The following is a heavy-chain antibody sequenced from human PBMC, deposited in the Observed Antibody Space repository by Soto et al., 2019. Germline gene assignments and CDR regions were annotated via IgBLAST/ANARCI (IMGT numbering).Heavy chain of an antibody. Sequence: PGESLKISCKGSGYSFTSYWIGWVRQMPGKGLEWMGIIYPGDSGTRYSPSFQGQVTISADKSISTAYLQWSSLKASDTAMYYCARSLCSGGSCSRPVYYYYGMDVWGQGTTVTVSS. D-gene: IGHD2-15*01. CDR3: ARSLCSGGSCSRPVYYYYGMDV. J-gene: IGHJ6*02. CDR2: IYPGDSGT. V-gene: IGHV5-51*01. CDR1: GYSFTSYW.